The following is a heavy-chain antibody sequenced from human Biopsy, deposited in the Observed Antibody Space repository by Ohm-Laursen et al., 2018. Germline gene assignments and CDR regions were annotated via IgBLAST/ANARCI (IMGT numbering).Heavy chain of an antibody. J-gene: IGHJ4*02. V-gene: IGHV3-72*01. CDR3: AKMFARPDPCHGGSCYPGDDY. D-gene: IGHD2-15*01. Sequence: SLRLSCAASGFTFSDHYMDWVRQAPGKGLGWVGRFRKKANSYTTEYASSVKGRFTISRDESETSMHLQMSGLKTEDTAVYYCAKMFARPDPCHGGSCYPGDDYWGQGTLVTVSS. CDR2: FRKKANSYTT. CDR1: GFTFSDHY.